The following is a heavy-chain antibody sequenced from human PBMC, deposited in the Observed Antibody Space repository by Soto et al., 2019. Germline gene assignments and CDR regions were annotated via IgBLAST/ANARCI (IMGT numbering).Heavy chain of an antibody. CDR3: ARKVGGDPDH. Sequence: ETLSLTCSVSGASISSYYYAWIRQTPGKGLEWIGYIYLGGSINYNPSFKSRVIISVDTSKNQFSLQLKSATPEDTAIYYCARKVGGDPDHWGRGTLVTVSS. J-gene: IGHJ5*02. CDR1: GASISSYY. V-gene: IGHV4-59*12. D-gene: IGHD2-21*02. CDR2: IYLGGSI.